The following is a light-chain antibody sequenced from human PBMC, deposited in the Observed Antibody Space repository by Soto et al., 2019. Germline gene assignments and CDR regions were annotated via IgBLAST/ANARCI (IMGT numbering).Light chain of an antibody. CDR3: SSYTSSSTRV. CDR2: DAY. V-gene: IGLV2-14*03. Sequence: QSVLTQPASVSGSPGQSITISCIGTRSDIGGYNYVSWHQQHPGKAPKLMIYDAYERPLGVSNRFSGSKSGNTASLTISGLQAEDEADYYCSSYTSSSTRVFGTVNQVTGL. J-gene: IGLJ1*01. CDR1: RSDIGGYNY.